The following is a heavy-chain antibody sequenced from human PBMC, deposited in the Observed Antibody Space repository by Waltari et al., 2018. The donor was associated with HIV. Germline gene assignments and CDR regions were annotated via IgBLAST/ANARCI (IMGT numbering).Heavy chain of an antibody. J-gene: IGHJ4*02. Sequence: QLQLQESGPGLVKPSETLSPTCTVSVGSISSSSYYWGWIRPPPGKGLEWIGSIYYSGSTYYNPSLKSRVTISVDTSKNQFSLKLSSVTAADTAVYYCARQGYYDSSGYYDYWGQGTLVTVSS. D-gene: IGHD3-22*01. CDR2: IYYSGST. CDR1: VGSISSSSYY. CDR3: ARQGYYDSSGYYDY. V-gene: IGHV4-39*01.